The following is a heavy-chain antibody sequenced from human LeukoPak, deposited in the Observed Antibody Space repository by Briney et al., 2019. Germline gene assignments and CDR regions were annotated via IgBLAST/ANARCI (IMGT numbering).Heavy chain of an antibody. V-gene: IGHV4-59*12. CDR1: GGSISSYY. Sequence: SETLSLTCTVSGGSISSYYWSWIRQPPGKGLEWIGYIYDSGSTNYNPSLKSRVTISVDTSKNQFSLKVRSATAADTAVYYCARGAWNDDYGDYDLDYWGQGALVTVSS. J-gene: IGHJ4*02. D-gene: IGHD4-17*01. CDR2: IYDSGST. CDR3: ARGAWNDDYGDYDLDY.